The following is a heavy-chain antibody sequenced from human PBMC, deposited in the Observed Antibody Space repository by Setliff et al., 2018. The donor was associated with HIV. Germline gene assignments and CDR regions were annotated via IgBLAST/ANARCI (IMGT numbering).Heavy chain of an antibody. CDR2: INHSGST. CDR3: ARSIAVAGIGEYWFDP. CDR1: GGSFSDYY. Sequence: SETLSLTCAVYGGSFSDYYWSWIRQPPGKGLEWIGEINHSGSTNYNPSLKSRVTISVDTSKNQFSLKLSSVTAADTAVYYCARSIAVAGIGEYWFDPWGQGTLVTVSS. D-gene: IGHD6-19*01. V-gene: IGHV4-34*01. J-gene: IGHJ5*02.